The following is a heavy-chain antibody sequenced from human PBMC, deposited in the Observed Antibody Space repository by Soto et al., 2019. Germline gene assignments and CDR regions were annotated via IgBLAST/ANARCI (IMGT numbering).Heavy chain of an antibody. CDR1: GYTFTTYG. CDR2: IGGYNGDS. CDR3: ARVGNNGWPLEYDY. Sequence: QPHLVQSGAEVRKPGASVNVSCKASGYTFTTYGISWVRQAPGQGLEWMGWIGGYNGDSHNAQKFQGRLTMTRDTSTKTAYMELRSLRYDDTAVYYCARVGNNGWPLEYDYGGQGTLVTVSS. J-gene: IGHJ4*02. D-gene: IGHD2-8*01. V-gene: IGHV1-18*04.